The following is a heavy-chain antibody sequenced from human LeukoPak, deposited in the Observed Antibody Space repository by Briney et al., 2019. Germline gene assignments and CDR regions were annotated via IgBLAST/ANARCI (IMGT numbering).Heavy chain of an antibody. V-gene: IGHV3-48*03. CDR1: GFTFSSFE. D-gene: IGHD2-15*01. CDR3: AREGGWTFDY. CDR2: ISSGGSTR. Sequence: GGSLRLSCAASGFTFSSFEMNWVRQAPGKGLEWVSYISSGGSTRYYAASVKGRFTISRDSAKNSLYLQMNSLRAEDTAVYYCAREGGWTFDYWGQGTLVTVSS. J-gene: IGHJ4*02.